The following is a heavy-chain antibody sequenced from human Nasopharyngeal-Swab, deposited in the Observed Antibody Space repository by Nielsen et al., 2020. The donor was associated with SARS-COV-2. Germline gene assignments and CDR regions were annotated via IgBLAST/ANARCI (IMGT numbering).Heavy chain of an antibody. CDR3: ARDSTPVYYYYYMDV. Sequence: SATLSLTCTVSGGSISSYYWSWIRQPPGKGLEWIGYIYYSGSTNYNPSLKSRVTISVDTSKNQFSLKLSSVTAADTAVYYCARDSTPVYYYYYMDVWGKGTTVTVSS. CDR1: GGSISSYY. V-gene: IGHV4-59*01. CDR2: IYYSGST. J-gene: IGHJ6*03. D-gene: IGHD2-15*01.